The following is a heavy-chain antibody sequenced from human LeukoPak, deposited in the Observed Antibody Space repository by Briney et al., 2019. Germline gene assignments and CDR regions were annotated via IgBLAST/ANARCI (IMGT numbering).Heavy chain of an antibody. D-gene: IGHD3-10*02. CDR3: AELGITMIGGV. Sequence: GGSLRLSCEPSGFTFSSYEMIWVRQAPGKGLEWVSYISSSGSTIYYADSVKGRFTISRDNAKNSLYLQMNSLRAEDTAVYYCAELGITMIGGVWGKGTTVTISS. J-gene: IGHJ6*04. CDR2: ISSSGSTI. CDR1: GFTFSSYE. V-gene: IGHV3-48*03.